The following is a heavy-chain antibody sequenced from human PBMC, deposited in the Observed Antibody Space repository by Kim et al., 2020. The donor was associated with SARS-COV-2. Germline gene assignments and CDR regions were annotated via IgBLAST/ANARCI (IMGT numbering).Heavy chain of an antibody. Sequence: TPSLTSRVPISVDTSKNRFSLKLGSVTAADTAVYYCAARIAAAGKGFDYWGQGTLVTVSS. CDR3: AARIAAAGKGFDY. J-gene: IGHJ4*02. V-gene: IGHV4-34*01. D-gene: IGHD6-13*01.